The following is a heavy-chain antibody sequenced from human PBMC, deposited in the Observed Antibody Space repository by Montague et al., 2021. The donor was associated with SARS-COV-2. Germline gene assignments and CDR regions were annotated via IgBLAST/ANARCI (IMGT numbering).Heavy chain of an antibody. D-gene: IGHD2-15*01. V-gene: IGHV4-59*08. Sequence: SETLSLTCTVSGGSISSFYWSWFRQPPGKGLEWIGYISDSGSTNYNPSPTSRVTTSLDTSKNQFSLKVNSVTAADTAVYYCARHYSATLPAVYWGQGTLVTVSS. J-gene: IGHJ4*02. CDR3: ARHYSATLPAVY. CDR1: GGSISSFY. CDR2: ISDSGST.